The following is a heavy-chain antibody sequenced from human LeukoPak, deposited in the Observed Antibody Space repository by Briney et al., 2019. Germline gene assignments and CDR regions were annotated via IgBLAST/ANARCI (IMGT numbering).Heavy chain of an antibody. J-gene: IGHJ4*02. CDR1: GFTFSSYS. CDR3: ARILAVAHPIDY. Sequence: PGGSLRLSCAASGFTFSSYSMNWVRQAPGKGLEWVSSISSSSSYIYYADSVKGRFTISRDNAKNSLYLQMNSLRAEDTAVYYCARILAVAHPIDYWGQGTLVTVSS. CDR2: ISSSSSYI. D-gene: IGHD6-19*01. V-gene: IGHV3-21*01.